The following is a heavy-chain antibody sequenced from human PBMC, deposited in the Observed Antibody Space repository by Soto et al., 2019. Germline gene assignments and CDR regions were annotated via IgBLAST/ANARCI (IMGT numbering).Heavy chain of an antibody. CDR2: IYPSDSDT. D-gene: IGHD4-17*01. V-gene: IGHV5-51*01. CDR3: ARRGPDYQFGPRAFDV. CDR1: GYMFTAYG. J-gene: IGHJ3*01. Sequence: GESLKISCQATGYMFTAYGIGWVRQVPGKGLEWMGIIYPSDSDTTYHPSMQGHVTVSVDKSVSTAYVHWTSLKASDTATYYCARRGPDYQFGPRAFDVWGQGTLVTVSS.